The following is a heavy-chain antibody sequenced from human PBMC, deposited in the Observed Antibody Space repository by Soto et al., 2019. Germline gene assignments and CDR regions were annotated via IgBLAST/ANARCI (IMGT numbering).Heavy chain of an antibody. V-gene: IGHV1-46*03. CDR1: GYTFTSYY. CDR2: INPSGGST. J-gene: IGHJ6*03. Sequence: GASVKVSCKASGYTFTSYYMHWVRQAPGQGLEWMGIINPSGGSTSYAQKFQGRVTMTRDTSTSTVYMELSSLRSEDTAVYYCARDGLRYFDWLLPRDYYYYMDVWGKGTTVTVSS. D-gene: IGHD3-9*01. CDR3: ARDGLRYFDWLLPRDYYYYMDV.